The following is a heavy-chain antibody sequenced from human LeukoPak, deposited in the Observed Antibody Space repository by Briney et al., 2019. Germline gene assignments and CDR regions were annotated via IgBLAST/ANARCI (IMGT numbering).Heavy chain of an antibody. Sequence: SETLSLTCAVYGGSFSGYYWSWIRQPPGKGLEWIGEINHSGSTNYNPSLKSRVTISVDTSKNQFSLKLSSVTAADTAVYYCARVKYGLGYVNDYWGQGTLVTVSS. CDR3: ARVKYGLGYVNDY. D-gene: IGHD5-12*01. CDR1: GGSFSGYY. J-gene: IGHJ4*02. V-gene: IGHV4-34*01. CDR2: INHSGST.